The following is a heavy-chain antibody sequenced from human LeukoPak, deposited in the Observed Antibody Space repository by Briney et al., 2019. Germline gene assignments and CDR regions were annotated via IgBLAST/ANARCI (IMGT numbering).Heavy chain of an antibody. CDR3: ARSGGIAAAGPFDY. Sequence: PGGSLRLSCAASGFTFSSYEMNWVRQAPGKGLEWVSYISSSGSTIYYADSVKSRFTISRDNAKNSLYLQMNSLRAEDTAVYYCARSGGIAAAGPFDYWGQGTLVTVSS. J-gene: IGHJ4*02. CDR2: ISSSGSTI. V-gene: IGHV3-48*03. CDR1: GFTFSSYE. D-gene: IGHD6-13*01.